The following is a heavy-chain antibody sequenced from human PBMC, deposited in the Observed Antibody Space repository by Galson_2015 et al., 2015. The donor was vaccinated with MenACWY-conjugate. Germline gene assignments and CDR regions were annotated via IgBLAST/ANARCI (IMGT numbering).Heavy chain of an antibody. D-gene: IGHD3-10*01. CDR3: ARDRLGAYYYGSGRSPDY. CDR2: ISSSGSTI. J-gene: IGHJ4*02. CDR1: GFTFSSYE. V-gene: IGHV3-48*03. Sequence: SLRLSCAASGFTFSSYEMNWVRQAPGKGLEWVSYISSSGSTIYYADSVKGRFTISRDNAKNSLYLQMSSLGAEDTAVYYCARDRLGAYYYGSGRSPDYWGQGTLVTVSS.